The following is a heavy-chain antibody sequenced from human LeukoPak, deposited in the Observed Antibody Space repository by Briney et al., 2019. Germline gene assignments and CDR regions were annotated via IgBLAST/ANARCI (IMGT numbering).Heavy chain of an antibody. CDR2: IKQDGSEK. CDR1: GFTFSNTYW. Sequence: GGSLRFSCAASGFTFSNTYWMTWVRQAPGKGLEWVANIKQDGSEKYYVDSVKGRFTISRDSAKKSLYLQMNSLRAEDTALYFCARHLFDHDDGGEGYWGRGTLVTVSS. J-gene: IGHJ4*02. V-gene: IGHV3-7*03. CDR3: ARHLFDHDDGGEGY. D-gene: IGHD1-14*01.